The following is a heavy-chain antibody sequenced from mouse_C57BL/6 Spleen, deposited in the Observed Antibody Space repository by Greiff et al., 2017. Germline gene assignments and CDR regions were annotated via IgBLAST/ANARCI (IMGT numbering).Heavy chain of an antibody. V-gene: IGHV3-6*01. D-gene: IGHD1-1*01. CDR2: ISYDGSN. CDR3: ARDLYYGSSHWYFDV. J-gene: IGHJ1*03. Sequence: EVQLVESGPGLVKPSQSLSLTCSVTGYSITSGYYWNWIRQFPGNKLEWMGYISYDGSNNYNPSLKNRISITRDTSKNQFFLKLNSVTTEDTATYYCARDLYYGSSHWYFDVWGTGTTVTVSS. CDR1: GYSITSGYY.